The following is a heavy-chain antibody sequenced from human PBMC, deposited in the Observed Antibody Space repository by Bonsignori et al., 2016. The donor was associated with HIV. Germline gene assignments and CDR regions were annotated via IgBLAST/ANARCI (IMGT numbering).Heavy chain of an antibody. CDR3: ARLVHSNYADF. Sequence: QVQLQESGPRLVRPSETLSLTCAVSGYSISSGFYWGWIRQTPQRGLEWIGSIYLGGDTYDNPSLTDRVSMSLDTSKNHFSLALTSVTAADTATYYCARLVHSNYADFWGQGILVTVS. V-gene: IGHV4-38-2*01. J-gene: IGHJ4*02. D-gene: IGHD4/OR15-4a*01. CDR1: GYSISSGFY. CDR2: IYLGGDT.